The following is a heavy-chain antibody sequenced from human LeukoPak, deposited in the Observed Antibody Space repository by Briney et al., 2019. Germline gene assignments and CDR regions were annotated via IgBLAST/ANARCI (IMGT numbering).Heavy chain of an antibody. Sequence: SETLSLTCTVSGGSISSSSYYWGWIRQPPGKGLEWIGSIYYSGSTYYNPSLKSRVTIPVDTSKNQFSLKLSSVTAADTAVYYCARHGPYYYDSSGYHPWGQGTLVTVSS. D-gene: IGHD3-22*01. CDR1: GGSISSSSYY. J-gene: IGHJ5*02. V-gene: IGHV4-39*01. CDR3: ARHGPYYYDSSGYHP. CDR2: IYYSGST.